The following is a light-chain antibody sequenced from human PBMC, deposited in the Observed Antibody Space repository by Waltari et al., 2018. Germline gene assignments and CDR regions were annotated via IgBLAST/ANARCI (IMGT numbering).Light chain of an antibody. V-gene: IGKV3-11*01. CDR2: ETT. CDR3: QQRHNWPLT. Sequence: EIVLTQSPATLSLSPGERATLSCRASQSVRSYLAWYQQKPGQAPRLLIYETTKRASGIPARFSGSGSGTDFSLSISSLEPEDFAVYYCQQRHNWPLTFGGGTKVEIK. CDR1: QSVRSY. J-gene: IGKJ4*01.